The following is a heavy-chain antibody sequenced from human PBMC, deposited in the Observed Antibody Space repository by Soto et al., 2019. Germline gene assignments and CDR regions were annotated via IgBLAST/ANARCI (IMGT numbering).Heavy chain of an antibody. V-gene: IGHV2-5*01. J-gene: IGHJ4*02. CDR3: AHRGGATVGLYYFDY. CDR1: GFSLSTPGVG. Sequence: SGPTLVNPTQTLTLTCTFSGFSLSTPGVGVNWIRQPPGKALEWLALIYWYDDKRYSPSLKSRLTITKDTSKNQVVLTMANMDPVDTATYYCAHRGGATVGLYYFDYWGQGALVTVSS. CDR2: IYWYDDK. D-gene: IGHD3-16*01.